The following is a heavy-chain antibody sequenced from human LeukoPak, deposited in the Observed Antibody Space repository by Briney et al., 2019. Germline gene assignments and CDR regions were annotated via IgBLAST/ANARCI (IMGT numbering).Heavy chain of an antibody. D-gene: IGHD6-13*01. Sequence: TSETLSLTCTVSGGSISSISNYWGWLRQPPGKGLEWIGSIYSRGTTYYNPSLKSRVTISVDTSKNQFSLKMSSVTAADTAVYYCARLNLIGSSPVHHFDYWGQGILVTVSS. CDR2: IYSRGTT. CDR1: GGSISSISNY. V-gene: IGHV4-39*07. CDR3: ARLNLIGSSPVHHFDY. J-gene: IGHJ4*02.